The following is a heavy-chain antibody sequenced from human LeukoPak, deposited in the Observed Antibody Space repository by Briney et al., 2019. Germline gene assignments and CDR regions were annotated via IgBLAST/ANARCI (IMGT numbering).Heavy chain of an antibody. V-gene: IGHV1-8*01. Sequence: ASVKVSCKASGYTFTSYDINWVRQATGQGLEWMGWMNPNSGNTGYAQKFQGWVTMTRDTTISTAYMELSRLRSDDTAVYYCARSGITMVRGVKGDNWFDPWGQGTLVTVSS. CDR2: MNPNSGNT. CDR1: GYTFTSYD. D-gene: IGHD3-10*01. J-gene: IGHJ5*02. CDR3: ARSGITMVRGVKGDNWFDP.